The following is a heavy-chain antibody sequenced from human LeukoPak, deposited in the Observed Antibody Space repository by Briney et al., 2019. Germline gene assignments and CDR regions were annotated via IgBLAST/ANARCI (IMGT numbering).Heavy chain of an antibody. Sequence: SQTLSLTCTVSGGSISIGGYYWSWIRQPPGKGLEWIGYISHSGSTYYNPSLKSRVTISVDTSKNQFSLKLSSVTAADTAVYYCARGPTYYDILTLKVPFDPWGQGTLVTVSS. CDR2: ISHSGST. CDR1: GGSISIGGYY. J-gene: IGHJ5*02. D-gene: IGHD3-9*01. CDR3: ARGPTYYDILTLKVPFDP. V-gene: IGHV4-30-2*01.